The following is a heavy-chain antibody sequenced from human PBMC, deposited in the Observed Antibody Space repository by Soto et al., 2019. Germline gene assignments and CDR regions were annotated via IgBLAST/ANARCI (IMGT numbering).Heavy chain of an antibody. Sequence: GASAELCWKACRVRFGSYSRSWARQATGQGLEWMGGIIPIFGTANYAQKFQGWVTMTRDTSISTAYMELSRLRSDDTAVYYCARDQDIVVVPAAAEYYYYGMDVWGQGTTVTVSS. CDR2: IIPIFGTA. D-gene: IGHD2-2*01. V-gene: IGHV1-69*05. CDR1: RVRFGSYS. CDR3: ARDQDIVVVPAAAEYYYYGMDV. J-gene: IGHJ6*02.